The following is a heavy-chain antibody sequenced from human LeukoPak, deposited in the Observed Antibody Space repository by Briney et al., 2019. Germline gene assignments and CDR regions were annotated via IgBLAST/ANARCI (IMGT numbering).Heavy chain of an antibody. CDR1: GYTLTKYN. Sequence: ASVKVSCKTSGYTLTKYNVIWVRQAPGQGLEWMGWISTYNGHTNYAEKFQGRVTMTTDTSTTTAYMEMRSLKSDDAAVYYCARESSCSSTSCYRHWGQGTLVIVSA. J-gene: IGHJ4*02. D-gene: IGHD2-2*01. CDR2: ISTYNGHT. V-gene: IGHV1-18*01. CDR3: ARESSCSSTSCYRH.